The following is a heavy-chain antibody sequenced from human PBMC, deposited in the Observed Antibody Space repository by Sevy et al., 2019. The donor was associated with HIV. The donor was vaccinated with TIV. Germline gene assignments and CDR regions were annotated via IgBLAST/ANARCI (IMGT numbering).Heavy chain of an antibody. CDR1: GFTFSSYA. Sequence: GGSLRLSCAASGFTFSSYAMHWVRQAPGKGLEWVAVISYDGSNKYYADSVKGRFTISRDNSKNTLYLQMNSLRAEDTAVYYCARDNVPGPGGATGSDYWGQGTLVTVSS. D-gene: IGHD1-26*01. V-gene: IGHV3-30-3*01. CDR3: ARDNVPGPGGATGSDY. J-gene: IGHJ4*02. CDR2: ISYDGSNK.